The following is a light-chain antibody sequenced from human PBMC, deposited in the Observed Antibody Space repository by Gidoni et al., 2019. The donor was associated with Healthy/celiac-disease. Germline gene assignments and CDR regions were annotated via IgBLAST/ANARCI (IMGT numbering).Light chain of an antibody. J-gene: IGKJ2*01. Sequence: DFVMTQSPDSLVVSLGVRSTINCKSSQSVLYSSNNKNYLAWYQQKPGQPPKLLIYWASTRESGVPDRFSGSGSGTEFTLTISSLQAEDVAVYYCQKYYSTSYTFGQGTKLEIK. CDR3: QKYYSTSYT. V-gene: IGKV4-1*01. CDR2: WAS. CDR1: QSVLYSSNNKNY.